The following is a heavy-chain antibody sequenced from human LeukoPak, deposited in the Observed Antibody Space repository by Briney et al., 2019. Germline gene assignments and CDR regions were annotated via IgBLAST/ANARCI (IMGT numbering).Heavy chain of an antibody. V-gene: IGHV4-59*12. Sequence: SETLSLTCTVSGGSISSYYWSWIRQPPGKGLEWIGYIYYSGSTNYNPSLRSRVTISVDTSKNQFSLKLSSVTAADTAVYYCARVRIQLWRVDYYYYMDVWGKGTTVTVSS. J-gene: IGHJ6*03. CDR1: GGSISSYY. CDR2: IYYSGST. D-gene: IGHD5-18*01. CDR3: ARVRIQLWRVDYYYYMDV.